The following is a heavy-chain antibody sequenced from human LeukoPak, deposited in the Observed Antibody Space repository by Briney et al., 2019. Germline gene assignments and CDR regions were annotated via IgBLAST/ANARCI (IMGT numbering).Heavy chain of an antibody. J-gene: IGHJ4*02. V-gene: IGHV1-18*01. CDR1: GYTFTSYG. CDR2: ISAYNGNT. CDR3: ARFILTGYYAYHFDY. Sequence: GASVKVSCKASGYTFTSYGISWVRQAPGQGLEWMGWISAYNGNTNYAQKLQGRVTMTTDTSTSTAYMELRSLRSDDTAVYYCARFILTGYYAYHFDYWGQGTLVTVSS. D-gene: IGHD3-9*01.